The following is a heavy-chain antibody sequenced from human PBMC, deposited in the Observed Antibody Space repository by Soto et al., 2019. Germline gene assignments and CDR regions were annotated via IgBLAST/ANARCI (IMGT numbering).Heavy chain of an antibody. CDR2: INSDGSIT. V-gene: IGHV3-74*01. CDR1: GFTFSSYW. CDR3: VRYSRSVGGSYRPDY. D-gene: IGHD3-16*02. Sequence: GGSLRLSCAASGFTFSSYWMHWVRQVPEKGLVWVSRINSDGSITNYADAVKGRFTISRDNVKNTLYLQMNSLRAEDTAVYYCVRYSRSVGGSYRPDYWGQGTLVTVPS. J-gene: IGHJ4*02.